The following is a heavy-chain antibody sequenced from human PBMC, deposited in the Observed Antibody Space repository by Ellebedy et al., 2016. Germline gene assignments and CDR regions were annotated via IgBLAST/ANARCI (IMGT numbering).Heavy chain of an antibody. CDR1: GGSISSGDYY. CDR3: ARATYDSSGSDFDY. V-gene: IGHV4-30-4*01. D-gene: IGHD3-22*01. Sequence: SETLSLTCTVSGGSISSGDYYWSWIRQPPGKGLEWIGYIYYSGSTYYNPSLKSRVTISVDTSKNQFSLKLSSVTAADTAVYYCARATYDSSGSDFDYWGQGTLVTVSS. CDR2: IYYSGST. J-gene: IGHJ4*02.